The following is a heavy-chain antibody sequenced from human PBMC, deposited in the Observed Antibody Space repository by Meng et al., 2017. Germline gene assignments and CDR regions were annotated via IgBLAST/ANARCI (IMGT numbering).Heavy chain of an antibody. V-gene: IGHV3-30*04. J-gene: IGHJ4*01. D-gene: IGHD4-17*01. CDR1: GFTFSSYA. Sequence: GESLKISCAASGFTFSSYAMHWVRQAPGKGLEWVAVISYDGSNKYYADSVKGRFTISRDNSKNTLYLQMNSLRAKDTAVYYCARATVTTLGLDYWGQGTRVT. CDR2: ISYDGSNK. CDR3: ARATVTTLGLDY.